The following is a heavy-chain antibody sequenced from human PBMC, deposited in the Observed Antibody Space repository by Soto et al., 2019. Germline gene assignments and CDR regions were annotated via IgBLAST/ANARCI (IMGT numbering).Heavy chain of an antibody. CDR3: TKNSAYALDY. J-gene: IGHJ4*02. CDR2: IHHSGGT. V-gene: IGHV4-4*02. CDR1: GGSVSNNNW. D-gene: IGHD5-12*01. Sequence: QVQLQKSGPGLVKPSGTLSLSCAVSGGSVSNNNWWSWVRQSPGNGLEWIGEIHHSGGTSYNPSLETRATLSVDKSKNALSLRLNYVTAADTAVYYCTKNSAYALDYWGLGILVTVSS.